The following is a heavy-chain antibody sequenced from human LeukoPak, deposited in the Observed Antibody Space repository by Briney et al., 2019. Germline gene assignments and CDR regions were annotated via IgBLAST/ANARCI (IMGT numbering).Heavy chain of an antibody. CDR3: AAGSGSYDY. CDR1: GFTFDDYA. CDR2: ISWNSGSI. D-gene: IGHD1-26*01. V-gene: IGHV3-9*01. Sequence: GGSLRLSCAASGFTFDDYAMHWVRQAPGKGLEWVSGISWNSGSIGYADSVKGRFTISRDNAKNSLYLQMNSLRAEDTALYYCAAGSGSYDYWGQGTLVTVSS. J-gene: IGHJ4*02.